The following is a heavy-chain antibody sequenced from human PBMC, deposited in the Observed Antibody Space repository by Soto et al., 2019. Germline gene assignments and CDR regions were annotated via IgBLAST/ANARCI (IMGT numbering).Heavy chain of an antibody. D-gene: IGHD3-9*01. CDR2: IYSGGST. J-gene: IGHJ6*02. CDR3: AGGDILTYGMDV. Sequence: EVQLVESGGGWVQPGGSLRLSCAASGFTVSSNYISWVRQAPGKGLEWVSVIYSGGSTDFADSVKGRFTISRHNSKNTLYLQMNSLREEDTDVYYLAGGDILTYGMDVWGQGTTVTVSS. CDR1: GFTVSSNY. V-gene: IGHV3-53*04.